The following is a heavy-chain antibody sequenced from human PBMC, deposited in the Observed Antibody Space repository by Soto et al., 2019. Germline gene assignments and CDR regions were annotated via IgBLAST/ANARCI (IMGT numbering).Heavy chain of an antibody. Sequence: QVQLQESGPGLVKPSQTLSLTCTVSGGSISSGGYYWSWIRQHPGKGLEWIGYIYYSGSTYYNPSLKRRFTISVDTSKTQCALKLSSVTAADTAVYYCAREGGSGVDYNWFDPWGQGTLVTVSS. CDR2: IYYSGST. CDR1: GGSISSGGYY. V-gene: IGHV4-31*03. J-gene: IGHJ5*02. D-gene: IGHD3-10*01. CDR3: AREGGSGVDYNWFDP.